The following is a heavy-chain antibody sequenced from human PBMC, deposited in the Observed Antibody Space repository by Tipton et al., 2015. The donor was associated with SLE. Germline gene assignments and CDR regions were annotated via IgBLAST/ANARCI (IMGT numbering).Heavy chain of an antibody. D-gene: IGHD1-26*01. CDR1: GFTFSTYW. Sequence: GSLRLSCAASGFTFSTYWMSWVRQAPGKGLEWVATMKEDGSEKSYVGSVKGRFTISRDNAKKSLFLQMNSLRAEDTAVYYCARDRSRSGSDVFDYWGHGSLVTVSS. J-gene: IGHJ4*01. CDR3: ARDRSRSGSDVFDY. V-gene: IGHV3-7*01. CDR2: MKEDGSEK.